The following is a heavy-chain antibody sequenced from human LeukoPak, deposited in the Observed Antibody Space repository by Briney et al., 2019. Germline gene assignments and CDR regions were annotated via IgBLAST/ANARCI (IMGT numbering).Heavy chain of an antibody. CDR1: GFTFSSYG. V-gene: IGHV3-30*02. Sequence: GGSLRLSCAASGFTFSSYGMHWVRQAPGKGLEWVAFIRYDGSNKYYADSVKGRFTISRDNSKNMLYLQMNSLRAEDTAVYYCANDYRYSSSWYFDYWGQGTLVTVSS. CDR3: ANDYRYSSSWYFDY. CDR2: IRYDGSNK. D-gene: IGHD6-13*01. J-gene: IGHJ4*02.